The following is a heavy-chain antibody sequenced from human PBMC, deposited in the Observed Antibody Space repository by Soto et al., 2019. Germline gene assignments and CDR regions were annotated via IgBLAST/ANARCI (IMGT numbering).Heavy chain of an antibody. Sequence: PGGSLRLSCAASGFTFSSYAMHWVRQAPGKGLEWVAVISYDGSNKYYADSVKGRFTISRDNSKNTLYLQMNSLRAEDTAVYYCARDRESGYSSGWYGIDYWGQGTLVTVSS. D-gene: IGHD6-19*01. V-gene: IGHV3-30-3*01. J-gene: IGHJ4*02. CDR3: ARDRESGYSSGWYGIDY. CDR2: ISYDGSNK. CDR1: GFTFSSYA.